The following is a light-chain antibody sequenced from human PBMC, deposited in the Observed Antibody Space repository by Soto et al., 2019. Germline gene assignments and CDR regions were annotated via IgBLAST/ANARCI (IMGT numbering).Light chain of an antibody. CDR1: SSDIGAYNY. V-gene: IGLV2-14*03. CDR2: DGN. Sequence: QSVLTQPASVSGSPGQSITISCTGTSSDIGAYNYVSWYRQHPGKAPQLLIYDGNNRPSGVSHRFSGSKSGNTASLTISGLQSEDEADYFCTSSTGSNTLEVFGPGTKLTVL. J-gene: IGLJ1*01. CDR3: TSSTGSNTLEV.